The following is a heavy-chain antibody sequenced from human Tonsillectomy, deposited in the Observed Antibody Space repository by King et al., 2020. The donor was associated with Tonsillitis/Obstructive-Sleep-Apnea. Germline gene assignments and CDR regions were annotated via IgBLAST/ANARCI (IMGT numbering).Heavy chain of an antibody. D-gene: IGHD3-22*01. CDR3: ARDYYGRSGYYHGYFQH. CDR1: GYTFTSDD. Sequence: VQLVESGAEVKKPGASVKVSCKASGYTFTSDDITWVRQAPGQGLEWMGWSRPYDGDTNYAQTLQGRVTMTSDTSTTTAYMELRSLRSDDTAVYYCARDYYGRSGYYHGYFQHWGQGTLVTVSS. CDR2: SRPYDGDT. V-gene: IGHV1-18*01. J-gene: IGHJ1*01.